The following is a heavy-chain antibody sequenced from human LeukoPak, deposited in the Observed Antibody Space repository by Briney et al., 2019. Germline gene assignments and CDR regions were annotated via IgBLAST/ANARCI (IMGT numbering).Heavy chain of an antibody. J-gene: IGHJ4*02. V-gene: IGHV3-74*01. CDR1: GFMFSNYW. D-gene: IGHD3-3*02. CDR2: MTPDGSST. CDR3: ARDSLRSIRGRADIDY. Sequence: PGGSLRLSYAASGFMFSNYWMHWVRQAPGKGLVWVSRMTPDGSSTNYADSVTGRFTISRDNSKNTLYLQMNSLRAEDTAVYYCARDSLRSIRGRADIDYWGQGTLVTVSS.